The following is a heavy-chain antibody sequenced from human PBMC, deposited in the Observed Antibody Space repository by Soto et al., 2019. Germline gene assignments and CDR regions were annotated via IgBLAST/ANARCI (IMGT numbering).Heavy chain of an antibody. J-gene: IGHJ6*02. CDR2: IYPGDSDT. Sequence: PWEPLKIPCRGAGCSFTNYWIGWVRQMPGKGLEWMGIIYPGDSDTRYSPSFQGQVTISADKSISTAYLQWSSLKASDTAMYYCARYSSSWYKVIDYYYGIVVWGQGTTVTVSS. CDR3: ARYSSSWYKVIDYYYGIVV. CDR1: GCSFTNYW. D-gene: IGHD6-13*01. V-gene: IGHV5-51*01.